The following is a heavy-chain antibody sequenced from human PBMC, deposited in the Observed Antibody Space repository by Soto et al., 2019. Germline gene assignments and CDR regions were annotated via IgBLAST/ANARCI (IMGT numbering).Heavy chain of an antibody. CDR2: INPNSGGT. Sequence: ASVKVSCKASGYTFTGYYMHWVRQAPGQGLEWMGWINPNSGGTNYAQKFQGRVTTTRDTSISTAYMELSRLRSDDTAVYYCAREEDTISDYYYYGMDVWGQGTTVTVSS. CDR3: AREEDTISDYYYYGMDV. V-gene: IGHV1-2*02. D-gene: IGHD3-10*01. CDR1: GYTFTGYY. J-gene: IGHJ6*02.